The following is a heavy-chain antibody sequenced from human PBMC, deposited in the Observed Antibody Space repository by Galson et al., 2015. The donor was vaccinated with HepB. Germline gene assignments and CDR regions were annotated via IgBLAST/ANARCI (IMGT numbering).Heavy chain of an antibody. V-gene: IGHV3-23*01. Sequence: SGAEVKKPGESLRLSCAGSGFTFSNYAMSWVRQAPGKGLEWVSGIGGGGTNIYYADSVKGRFSISRDNSMNTLYLQMNSLRAEDTAVYYCAKAGPNMILVAEYFHHWGQGTLVTVSS. D-gene: IGHD3-22*01. CDR3: AKAGPNMILVAEYFHH. CDR1: GFTFSNYA. J-gene: IGHJ1*01. CDR2: IGGGGTNI.